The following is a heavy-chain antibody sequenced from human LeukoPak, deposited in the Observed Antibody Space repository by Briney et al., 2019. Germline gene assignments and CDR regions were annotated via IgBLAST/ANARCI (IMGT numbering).Heavy chain of an antibody. CDR2: ISDSGDRT. Sequence: PGGSLRLSCAASGFAFSHYAMSWVRQAPGKGLKWVSSISDSGDRTYYADSVKGRFTISRDNSKNTLYLQMNSLRAEDTAVYYCAKAGSSSLKIDYWGQGTLVTVSS. J-gene: IGHJ4*02. V-gene: IGHV3-23*01. CDR3: AKAGSSSLKIDY. D-gene: IGHD6-13*01. CDR1: GFAFSHYA.